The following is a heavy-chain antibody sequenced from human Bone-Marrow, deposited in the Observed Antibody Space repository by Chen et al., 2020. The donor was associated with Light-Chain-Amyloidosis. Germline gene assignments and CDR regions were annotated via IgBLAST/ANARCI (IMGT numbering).Heavy chain of an antibody. V-gene: IGHV1-3*01. D-gene: IGHD1-1*01. CDR3: ARGRAMWQLLDWFDH. CDR2: INVANGNT. J-gene: IGHJ5*02. CDR1: GYSFSNHA. Sequence: QVQLVQSGAEVKKPGASVIVSCAASGYSFSNHALHWVRQAPGQRFEWLGWINVANGNTQYLAKFQGRVTITTDTSATTAYMELSSLRPEDTAVYFCARGRAMWQLLDWFDHWGQGTLVTVSS.